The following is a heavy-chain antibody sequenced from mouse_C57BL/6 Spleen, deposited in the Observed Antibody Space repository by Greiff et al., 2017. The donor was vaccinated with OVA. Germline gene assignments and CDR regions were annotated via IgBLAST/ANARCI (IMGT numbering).Heavy chain of an antibody. CDR1: GYTFTSYW. CDR3: ARLPDYAMDY. D-gene: IGHD1-1*01. CDR2: IDPSDSYT. J-gene: IGHJ4*01. V-gene: IGHV1-69*01. Sequence: QVQLQQPGAELVMPGASVKLSCKASGYTFTSYWMHWVKQRPGQGLEWIGEIDPSDSYTNYNQKFKGKSTLTVDNSSSTAYMQLSSLTSEDSAVYYCARLPDYAMDYWGQGTSVTVSS.